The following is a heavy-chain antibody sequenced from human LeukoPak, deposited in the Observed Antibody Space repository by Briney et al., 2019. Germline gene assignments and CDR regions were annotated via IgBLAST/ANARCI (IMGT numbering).Heavy chain of an antibody. J-gene: IGHJ3*01. V-gene: IGHV1-8*01. Sequence: ASVKVSCKASGYTFTSYDISWVRQATGQGLEWVGWMSPNSGNTGYAQKFQGRVIMTRNNSISTAYMELSSLRSEDTAVYYCARGRHNNCWGQGTMVTVSS. D-gene: IGHD1-1*01. CDR3: ARGRHNNC. CDR1: GYTFTSYD. CDR2: MSPNSGNT.